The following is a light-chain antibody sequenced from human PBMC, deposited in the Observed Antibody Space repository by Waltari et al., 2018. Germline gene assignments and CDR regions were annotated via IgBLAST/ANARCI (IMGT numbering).Light chain of an antibody. CDR1: SLRSYY. Sequence: TQDPAVSVALGQTVRITCQGDSLRSYYASLYQQRPGQAPKLVLYDNNNRPSGVPDRFSGSRSDNTASLTVTGAQAEDEGHYYCHSRDASGVGGTFGGGTKLTVL. V-gene: IGLV3-19*01. J-gene: IGLJ2*01. CDR3: HSRDASGVGGT. CDR2: DNN.